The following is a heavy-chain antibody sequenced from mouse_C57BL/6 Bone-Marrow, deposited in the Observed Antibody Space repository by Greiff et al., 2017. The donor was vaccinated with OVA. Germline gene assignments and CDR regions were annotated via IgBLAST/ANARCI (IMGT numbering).Heavy chain of an antibody. V-gene: IGHV1-19*01. Sequence: VQLQQSGPVLVKPGASVKMSCKASGYTFTDYYMTWVKQSHGKSLEWIGVINPYNGVTSYNQKFKGKATLTVDKSSSTAYMELNSLTSEDSAVYYCARIYYDYGGFAYWGQGTLVTVSA. J-gene: IGHJ3*01. CDR3: ARIYYDYGGFAY. D-gene: IGHD2-4*01. CDR1: GYTFTDYY. CDR2: INPYNGVT.